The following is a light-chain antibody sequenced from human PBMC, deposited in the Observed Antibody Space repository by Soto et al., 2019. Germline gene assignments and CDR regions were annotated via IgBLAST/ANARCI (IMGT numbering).Light chain of an antibody. V-gene: IGKV3D-15*01. Sequence: EIVMTQSPATLSVSPGERATLSCRASQSVSSNLAWYQQKPGQAPRLLIYGASTRATGIPARFSGSGSGTECTLTISSLQSEDFAVYYCQQYNNWPLTFGGGTTLEIK. CDR1: QSVSSN. CDR2: GAS. J-gene: IGKJ4*01. CDR3: QQYNNWPLT.